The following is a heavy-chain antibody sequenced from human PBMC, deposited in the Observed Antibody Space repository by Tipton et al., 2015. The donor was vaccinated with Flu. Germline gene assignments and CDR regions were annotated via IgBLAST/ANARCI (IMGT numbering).Heavy chain of an antibody. CDR2: ISAYTGDT. CDR1: GYTINSYG. D-gene: IGHD3-10*01. Sequence: QVQLVQSGAEAKKPGASVRVSCKASGYTINSYGITWVRQAPGQGLEWMGWISAYTGDTNYAQKFQGRVTMTTDASTNTVYMDLRSLRSDDTAVYYCAREWPQGVVRLYNGMDVWGKGTKGTVSS. J-gene: IGHJ6*04. CDR3: AREWPQGVVRLYNGMDV. V-gene: IGHV1-18*01.